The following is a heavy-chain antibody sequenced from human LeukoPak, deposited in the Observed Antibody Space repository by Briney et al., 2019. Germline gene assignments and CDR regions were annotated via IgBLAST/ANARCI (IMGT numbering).Heavy chain of an antibody. J-gene: IGHJ4*02. CDR2: IYTSGST. Sequence: PSQTLSLTCTVSGGSISSGSYYWSWIRQPAGKGLEWIERIYTSGSTNYNPSLKSRVTISVDTSKNQFSLKLSSVTAADTAVYYCARVGSIAARQGLTRDYWGQGTLVTVSS. V-gene: IGHV4-61*02. CDR1: GGSISSGSYY. CDR3: ARVGSIAARQGLTRDY. D-gene: IGHD6-6*01.